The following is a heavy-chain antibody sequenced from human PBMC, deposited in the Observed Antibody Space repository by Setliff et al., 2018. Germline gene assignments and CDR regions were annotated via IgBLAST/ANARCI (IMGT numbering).Heavy chain of an antibody. Sequence: TGGSLRLSCAASGFTFSSYAMSWVRQAPGKGLEWVSAISGSGGSTYYADSVKGRFTISRDNSKNTLYLQMNSLRAEDTAVYYCAKVGELLSSAFDIWGQGTMVTVSS. D-gene: IGHD1-26*01. CDR1: GFTFSSYA. CDR2: ISGSGGST. CDR3: AKVGELLSSAFDI. J-gene: IGHJ3*02. V-gene: IGHV3-23*01.